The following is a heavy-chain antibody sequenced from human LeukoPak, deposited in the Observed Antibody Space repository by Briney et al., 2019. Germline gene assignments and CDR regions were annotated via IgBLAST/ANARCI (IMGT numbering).Heavy chain of an antibody. J-gene: IGHJ4*02. CDR3: ARANANYFDY. CDR1: GYTFTGYY. V-gene: IGHV1-2*02. Sequence: WASVKVSCKTSGYTFTGYYLHWVRQAPGQGLEWMGWLIPNNGGTNYAQKFQGRVTMTRDTSISTAFMELSRLRSDDTAIYYCARANANYFDYWGQGTLVTVPS. CDR2: LIPNNGGT.